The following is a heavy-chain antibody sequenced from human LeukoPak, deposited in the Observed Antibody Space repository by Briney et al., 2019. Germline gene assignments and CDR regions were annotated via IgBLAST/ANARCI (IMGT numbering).Heavy chain of an antibody. CDR2: INAYNGNT. CDR1: GYTFTYYV. V-gene: IGHV1-18*01. Sequence: ASVKVSCKTSGYTFTYYVISWVRQAPGQGLEWMGWINAYNGNTNDAQKFQGRVTMTTDTSTSTAYMELRSLRSVDTAVYYCARGEQPYDYWGQGTLVSVSS. CDR3: ARGEQPYDY. J-gene: IGHJ4*02. D-gene: IGHD1-26*01.